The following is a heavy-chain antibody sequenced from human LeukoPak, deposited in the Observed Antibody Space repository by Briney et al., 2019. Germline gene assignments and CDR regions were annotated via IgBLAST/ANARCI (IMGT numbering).Heavy chain of an antibody. V-gene: IGHV3-33*06. D-gene: IGHD1-26*01. Sequence: GGSLRLSCAASGFIFTSYAMHWVRQAPGKGLEWVAVISYDGSNKYYADSVKGRFTISKDTSKNTLYLQMSSLRAEDTAIYYCAKRGGKWDLDNWGQGTLVTVSS. J-gene: IGHJ4*02. CDR1: GFIFTSYA. CDR2: ISYDGSNK. CDR3: AKRGGKWDLDN.